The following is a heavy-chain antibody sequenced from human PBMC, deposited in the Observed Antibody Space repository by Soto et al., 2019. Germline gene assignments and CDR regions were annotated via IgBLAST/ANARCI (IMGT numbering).Heavy chain of an antibody. CDR1: GGSICSGGYY. D-gene: IGHD6-13*01. V-gene: IGHV4-31*01. J-gene: IGHJ6*02. CDR2: IYYSGST. Sequence: SETLSLTCTVSGGSICSGGYYWSWIRQHPGKGLEWIGYIYYSGSTYYNPSLKSQVTISVDTSKNQFSLKLSSVTAADTAVYYCAREDSSPPNYYYGMDVWGQGTTVTVSS. CDR3: AREDSSPPNYYYGMDV.